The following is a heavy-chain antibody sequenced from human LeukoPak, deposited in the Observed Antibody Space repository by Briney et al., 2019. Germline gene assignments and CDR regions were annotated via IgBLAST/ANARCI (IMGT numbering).Heavy chain of an antibody. D-gene: IGHD3-3*01. J-gene: IGHJ3*02. V-gene: IGHV1-18*01. CDR1: GYTFTSYG. CDR2: ISAYNGNT. Sequence: ASVKVSCKASGYTFTSYGISWVRQAPGQGLEWMGWISAYNGNTNYAQKLQGRVTMTTDTSTSTAYMELRSLRSDDTAIYYCARVLTIFEVVPTGNAFDIWGQGTMVTVSS. CDR3: ARVLTIFEVVPTGNAFDI.